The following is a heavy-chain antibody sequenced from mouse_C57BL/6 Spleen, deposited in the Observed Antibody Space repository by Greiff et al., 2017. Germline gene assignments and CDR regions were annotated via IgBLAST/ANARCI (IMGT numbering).Heavy chain of an antibody. V-gene: IGHV1-37*01. CDR3: SRCHYGSIYYLDY. CDR1: GYSFTGYF. Sequence: EVQLQQSGPELVKPGASVKISCKASGYSFTGYFMTWVKQSHGKSLEWIGRINPYNGDTFYNQKFKGKATLPVDNSSRTAHMELLSHASEYFAVYYCSRCHYGSIYYLDYWGKGTTLTGSS. D-gene: IGHD1-1*01. CDR2: INPYNGDT. J-gene: IGHJ2*01.